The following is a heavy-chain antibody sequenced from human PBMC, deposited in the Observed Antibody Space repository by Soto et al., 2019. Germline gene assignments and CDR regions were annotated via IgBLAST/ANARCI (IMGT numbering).Heavy chain of an antibody. CDR3: VREEYIGYGHASDH. V-gene: IGHV4-59*01. CDR2: NYYSGTT. Sequence: SETLSLTCAVSCVSISSYHWSWIRQPAWKGLEWVVYNYYSGTTNYSPSLKSRVTISVDKSKNQFFLRLTPVNAADTDVYYCVREEYIGYGHASDHRGPATLVTVS. J-gene: IGHJ4*02. CDR1: CVSISSYH. D-gene: IGHD5-12*01.